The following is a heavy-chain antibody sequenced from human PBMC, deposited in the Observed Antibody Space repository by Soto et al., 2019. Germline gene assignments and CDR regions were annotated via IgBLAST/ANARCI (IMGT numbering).Heavy chain of an antibody. J-gene: IGHJ4*02. Sequence: QVQLQESGPGLVKPSQTLSLTCTVSGGSISSGGYYWSWIRQHPGKGLEWIGYIYYSGSTYYNPSLKSRVTISVDTSKIQFSLKLSSVTAADTAVYYCARGRSSTSPYPIGYWGQGALVTVSS. CDR1: GGSISSGGYY. D-gene: IGHD2-2*01. V-gene: IGHV4-31*03. CDR2: IYYSGST. CDR3: ARGRSSTSPYPIGY.